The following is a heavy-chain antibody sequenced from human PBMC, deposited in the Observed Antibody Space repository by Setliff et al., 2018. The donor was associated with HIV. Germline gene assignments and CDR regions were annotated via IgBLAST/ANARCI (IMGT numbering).Heavy chain of an antibody. D-gene: IGHD3-22*01. CDR1: GGSFSGYY. V-gene: IGHV4-34*01. Sequence: NPSETLSLTCAVYGGSFSGYYWSWIRQPPGKGLEWIGEINHSGSTNHNPSLKSRVTISVDTSKNQFSLKLSSVTAADTAVFYCARLTTTYYYDSSAYYHPVWGQGTLVTVSS. CDR3: ARLTTTYYYDSSAYYHPV. J-gene: IGHJ4*02. CDR2: INHSGST.